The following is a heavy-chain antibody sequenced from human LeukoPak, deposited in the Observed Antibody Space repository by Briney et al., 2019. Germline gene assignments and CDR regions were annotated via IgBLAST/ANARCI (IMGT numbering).Heavy chain of an antibody. CDR2: INHSGST. J-gene: IGHJ4*02. D-gene: IGHD3-10*01. CDR1: GGSFSGYY. CDR3: ASPYYYASGSFGV. Sequence: SETLSLTCAVYGGSFSGYYWSWIRQPPGKGLEWIGEINHSGSTNYNPSLKSRVTISVDTSKNQFSLKLSSVTAADTAVYYCASPYYYASGSFGVWGQGTLVTVSS. V-gene: IGHV4-34*01.